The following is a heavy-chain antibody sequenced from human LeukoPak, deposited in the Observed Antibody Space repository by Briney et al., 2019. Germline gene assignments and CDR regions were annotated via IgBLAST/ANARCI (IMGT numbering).Heavy chain of an antibody. D-gene: IGHD3-10*01. CDR1: GFTFSSYS. J-gene: IGHJ4*02. V-gene: IGHV3-21*04. CDR2: ISSSSSYI. Sequence: GGSQRLSCAASGFTFSSYSMNWVRQAPGKGLEWVSSISSSSSYIYYADSVKGRFTISRDNAKNSLYLQMNSLRADDTAVYYCVRALSGSNDYWGQGTLVTVSS. CDR3: VRALSGSNDY.